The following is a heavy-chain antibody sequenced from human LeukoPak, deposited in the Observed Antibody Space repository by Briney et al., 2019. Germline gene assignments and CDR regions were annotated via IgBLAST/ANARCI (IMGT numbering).Heavy chain of an antibody. CDR1: GGSISSYY. V-gene: IGHV4-4*07. CDR3: ATALYSSGCYYFDN. J-gene: IGHJ4*01. Sequence: PSETLSLTCTVSGGSISSYYWSWIRQPPGKGLEWIGRIYTSGSTKYNPSLTSRGTMSVATSTNQFSLKLSSVTAADTAVYYCATALYSSGCYYFDNSGHGTL. CDR2: IYTSGST. D-gene: IGHD6-19*01.